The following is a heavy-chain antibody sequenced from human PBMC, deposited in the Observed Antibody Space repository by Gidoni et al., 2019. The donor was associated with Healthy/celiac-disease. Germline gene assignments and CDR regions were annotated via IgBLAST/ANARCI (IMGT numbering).Heavy chain of an antibody. D-gene: IGHD5-18*01. CDR1: GFTFRSYA. Sequence: QVQLGESGGGVVQPGRSLRLSGAASGFTFRSYAMHWVRQAPGTGLEWVAVISYDGSNNYYADSVKGRFTISRDNSKSTLYLQMNSLRAEDTAVYYCARSWIQLWSDAFDILGQGTMVTVSS. V-gene: IGHV3-30-3*01. CDR3: ARSWIQLWSDAFDI. J-gene: IGHJ3*02. CDR2: ISYDGSNN.